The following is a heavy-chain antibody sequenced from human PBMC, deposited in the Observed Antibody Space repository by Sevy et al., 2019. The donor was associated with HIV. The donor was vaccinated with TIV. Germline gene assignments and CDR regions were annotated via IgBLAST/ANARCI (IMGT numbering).Heavy chain of an antibody. V-gene: IGHV3-23*01. D-gene: IGHD3-10*01. CDR2: ISGSGGST. CDR1: GFTFSSYA. Sequence: GGSLRLSCAASGFTFSSYAMSWVRQAPGKGLEWVSAISGSGGSTYYADSVKGRFTISRDNSKNTLYLQMNSLRAEDTAVYYCAKDFGSGSYYYYYYGMDVWGQGTTVTVSS. J-gene: IGHJ6*02. CDR3: AKDFGSGSYYYYYYGMDV.